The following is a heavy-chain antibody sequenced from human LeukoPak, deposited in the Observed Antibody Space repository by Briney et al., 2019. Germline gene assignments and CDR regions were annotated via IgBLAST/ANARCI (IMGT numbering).Heavy chain of an antibody. J-gene: IGHJ4*02. CDR2: IWYDGSNI. CDR1: GISFSSHG. Sequence: GGSLRLSCAASGISFSSHGMHWVRQAPGKGLEWVAVIWYDGSNIYYADSVKGRFTISRDNSKNTLYLQMNSLRAEDTAVYYCARNGDGHFDYWGQGTLVTVSS. V-gene: IGHV3-33*01. D-gene: IGHD7-27*01. CDR3: ARNGDGHFDY.